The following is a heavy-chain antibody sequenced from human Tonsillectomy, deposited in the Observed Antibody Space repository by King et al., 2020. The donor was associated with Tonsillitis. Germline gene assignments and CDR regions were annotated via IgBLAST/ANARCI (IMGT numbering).Heavy chain of an antibody. CDR1: GLTFTSSA. D-gene: IGHD2-2*01. J-gene: IGHJ3*02. Sequence: QLVQSGPEVKKPGPSVKVSCKASGLTFTSSAMQWVRQARGQRLEWIGWIVVGRGNTNYAQKFQERVTITRDMSTSTAYMELSSLRSEDTAVYYCAADRDCSSTSCYPHAFDIWGQGTMVTVSS. V-gene: IGHV1-58*02. CDR3: AADRDCSSTSCYPHAFDI. CDR2: IVVGRGNT.